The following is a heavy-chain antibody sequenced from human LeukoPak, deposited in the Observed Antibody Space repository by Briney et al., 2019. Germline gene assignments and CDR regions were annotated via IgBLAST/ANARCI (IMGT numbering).Heavy chain of an antibody. V-gene: IGHV3-7*01. J-gene: IGHJ4*02. Sequence: PGGSLRLSCAASKFTFSSYWMSWVRQAPGKGLEWVANIKQDGSEKNYVASVKGRFTISRGNAKNSLFLQMNSLRAEGTAVYYCVRDPSLGVVGGDYWGQGTLVTVSS. D-gene: IGHD3-16*01. CDR3: VRDPSLGVVGGDY. CDR1: KFTFSSYW. CDR2: IKQDGSEK.